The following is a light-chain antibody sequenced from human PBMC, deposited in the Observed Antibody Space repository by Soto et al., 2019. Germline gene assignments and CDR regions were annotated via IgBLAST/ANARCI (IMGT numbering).Light chain of an antibody. CDR1: QGIKNY. V-gene: IGKV1-27*01. CDR3: QQLNSYPRT. Sequence: DIPVTQYPSSLSASVGDRVTITCRASQGIKNYLAWYQQKPGEIPKLLIYAASTLESGIPPRFSGSGSGTDFTLTINNLQPEDVATYYCQQLNSYPRTFGGGTKVEIK. CDR2: AAS. J-gene: IGKJ4*01.